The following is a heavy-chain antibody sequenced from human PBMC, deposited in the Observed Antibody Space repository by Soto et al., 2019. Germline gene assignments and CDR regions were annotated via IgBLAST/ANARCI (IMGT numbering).Heavy chain of an antibody. CDR1: GFTLTSYW. Sequence: VESLKISCNGSGFTLTSYWIAWVRQMPWKGLEWMGIIYPGDSDSSYSPSFQGQVTISADKSINTAYLHWSSLKASDTAIYYCAKHEGYCSTTTCSNFDYWGQGTLVTVSS. J-gene: IGHJ4*02. D-gene: IGHD2-2*01. CDR2: IYPGDSDS. CDR3: AKHEGYCSTTTCSNFDY. V-gene: IGHV5-51*01.